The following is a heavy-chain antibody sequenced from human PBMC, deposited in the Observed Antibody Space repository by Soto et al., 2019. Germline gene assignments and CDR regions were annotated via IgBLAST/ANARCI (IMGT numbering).Heavy chain of an antibody. CDR1: GGSFSGYY. V-gene: IGHV4-34*01. J-gene: IGHJ5*02. CDR2: INHSGST. CDR3: ARGHKPYYDFWSGSSNWFDP. Sequence: SETLSLTCAVYGGSFSGYYWSWVRQPPGKGLEWIGEINHSGSTNYNPSLKSRVTISVDTSKNQFSLKLSSVTAADTAVYYCARGHKPYYDFWSGSSNWFDPWGQGTLVTVSS. D-gene: IGHD3-3*01.